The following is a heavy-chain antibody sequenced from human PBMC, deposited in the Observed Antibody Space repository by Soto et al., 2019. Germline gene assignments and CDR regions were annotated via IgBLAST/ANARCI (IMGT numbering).Heavy chain of an antibody. D-gene: IGHD3-3*02. CDR2: TYYRSKWFN. CDR3: AREGRLAASIFHNWFDP. J-gene: IGHJ5*02. V-gene: IGHV6-1*01. Sequence: SQTLSLTCAISGDSVSNTSAAWNWIRQSPSRGLEWLGRTYYRSKWFNNYALSVKGRITINPDTSKNQFSLQLNSVTPEDTAVYYCAREGRLAASIFHNWFDPWGQGTLVTVSS. CDR1: GDSVSNTSAA.